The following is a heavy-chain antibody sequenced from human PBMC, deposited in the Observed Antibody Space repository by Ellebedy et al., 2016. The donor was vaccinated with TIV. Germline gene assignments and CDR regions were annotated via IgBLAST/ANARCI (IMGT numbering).Heavy chain of an antibody. CDR2: ISSSSSYI. Sequence: AASVKVSCKASGYTFTGYYMHWVRQAPGKGLEWVSSISSSSSYIYYADSVKGRFTISRDNAKNSLYLQMNSLRAEDTAVYYCARGNWNPPDYWGQGTLVTVSS. CDR1: GYTFTGYY. D-gene: IGHD1-20*01. CDR3: ARGNWNPPDY. V-gene: IGHV3-21*01. J-gene: IGHJ4*02.